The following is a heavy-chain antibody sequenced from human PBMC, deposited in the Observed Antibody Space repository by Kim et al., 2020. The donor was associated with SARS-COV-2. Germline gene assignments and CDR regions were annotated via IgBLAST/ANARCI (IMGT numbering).Heavy chain of an antibody. J-gene: IGHJ6*02. CDR3: ARPPPRGRRYGPSYYYGMDV. Sequence: ASVKVSCKASGYTFTGYYMHWVRQAPGQGLEWMGWINPNSGGTNYAQKFQGRVTMTRDTSISTAYMELSRLRSDDTAVYYCARPPPRGRRYGPSYYYGMDVWGQGTTVTVAS. D-gene: IGHD3-10*01. CDR1: GYTFTGYY. V-gene: IGHV1-2*02. CDR2: INPNSGGT.